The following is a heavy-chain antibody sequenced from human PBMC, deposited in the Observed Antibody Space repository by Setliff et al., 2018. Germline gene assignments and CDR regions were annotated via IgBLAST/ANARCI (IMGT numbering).Heavy chain of an antibody. D-gene: IGHD3-22*01. CDR1: GGSISSGDYY. J-gene: IGHJ3*02. Sequence: SETLSLTCTVSGGSISSGDYYWSWIRQPPGKGLEFVGYIYYSGSTYYNPSLKSRVTISIDTSKNQFSLKVNSVTAADTAVYCCASAPLLYSDSSGLSGTFDIWGQGTMVTVSS. CDR3: ASAPLLYSDSSGLSGTFDI. CDR2: IYYSGST. V-gene: IGHV4-30-4*08.